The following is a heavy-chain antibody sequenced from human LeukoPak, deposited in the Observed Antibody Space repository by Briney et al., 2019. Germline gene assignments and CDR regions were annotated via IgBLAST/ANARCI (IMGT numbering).Heavy chain of an antibody. J-gene: IGHJ4*02. V-gene: IGHV3-48*01. CDR2: ISSSSSTI. CDR1: GFTFSSYS. CDR3: ARDREAYDFWSGYTQALIDY. D-gene: IGHD3-3*01. Sequence: GGSLRLSCAASGFTFSSYSMNWVRQAPGKGLEWVSYISSSSSTIYYADSVKGRFTISRDNTKNSLYLQMNSLRAEDTAVYYCARDREAYDFWSGYTQALIDYWGQGTLVTVSS.